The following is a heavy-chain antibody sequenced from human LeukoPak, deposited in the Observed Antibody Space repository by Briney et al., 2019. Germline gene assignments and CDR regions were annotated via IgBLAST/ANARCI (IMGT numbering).Heavy chain of an antibody. J-gene: IGHJ4*02. CDR2: IWPDGSFK. Sequence: GGSLRLSCAASGFIFSTYGIHWVRQAPGKGLEWVAFIWPDGSFKYYADSVKDRFTISRDNSKNTLWLQMNSLRAEDTGVYFCARAVGPYDYWGQGTLVTVSS. CDR1: GFIFSTYG. D-gene: IGHD3-10*01. CDR3: ARAVGPYDY. V-gene: IGHV3-33*01.